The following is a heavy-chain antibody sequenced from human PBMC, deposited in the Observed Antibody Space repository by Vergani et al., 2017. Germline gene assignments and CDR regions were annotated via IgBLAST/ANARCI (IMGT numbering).Heavy chain of an antibody. CDR2: LSASDRRT. J-gene: IGHJ4*02. D-gene: IGHD3-3*01. Sequence: EVQLLESGGDLVQPGGSLRLSCAASGFTFIMHAMSWVRQAPGKGLEWVSTLSASDRRTHYADSVKGRFTIPRDISKNTLFLHMNSLRPEDTAVYYCAKSGGCYSSTCYDFWSGSPSGSGSYWGYWGQGTLVTVSS. CDR1: GFTFIMHA. CDR3: AKSGGCYSSTCYDFWSGSPSGSGSYWGY. V-gene: IGHV3-23*01.